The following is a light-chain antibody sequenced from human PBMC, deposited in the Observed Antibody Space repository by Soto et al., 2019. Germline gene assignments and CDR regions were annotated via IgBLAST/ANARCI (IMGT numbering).Light chain of an antibody. CDR2: GNN. V-gene: IGLV1-40*01. J-gene: IGLJ3*02. CDR1: SSNIGAGYD. CDR3: QSYDTNLGAWV. Sequence: QSVLTQPPSVSGAPGQRVTISCTGSSSNIGAGYDVHWYQHLPGTAPKLLIYGNNNWPSGVPDRFSGSTSGTSASLAITGLQAEDEADYYCQSYDTNLGAWVFGGGTKLTVL.